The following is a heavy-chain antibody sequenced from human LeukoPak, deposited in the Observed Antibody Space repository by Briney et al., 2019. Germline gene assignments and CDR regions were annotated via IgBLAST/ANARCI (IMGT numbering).Heavy chain of an antibody. J-gene: IGHJ4*01. Sequence: SETLSLTCTGSGDSISSATYYWSWIRQPAGKGLEWIGRIYTSGSTNYNPFLKSRVTISVDTSKNQFSLNLSSVTTADTAVYYCARQYWDFDYWGHGTLVTVSS. CDR2: IYTSGST. CDR1: GDSISSATYY. V-gene: IGHV4-61*02. CDR3: ARQYWDFDY. D-gene: IGHD2/OR15-2a*01.